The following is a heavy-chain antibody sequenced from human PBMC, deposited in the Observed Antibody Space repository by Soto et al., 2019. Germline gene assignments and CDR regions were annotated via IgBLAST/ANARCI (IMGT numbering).Heavy chain of an antibody. V-gene: IGHV4-34*01. CDR2: INHAGAS. J-gene: IGHJ5*02. D-gene: IGHD3-3*01. CDR1: GIHAKDYY. CDR3: GTRITVFGLLIPRGEP. Sequence: GTPYTILSSYGIHAKDYYWNWVPQRGGEGLEWGGEINHAGASHDSPSLKSRVTMSVEASKKQFSLRLSSVTAADAAIYYCGTRITVFGLLIPRGEPWGQGTQVAVS.